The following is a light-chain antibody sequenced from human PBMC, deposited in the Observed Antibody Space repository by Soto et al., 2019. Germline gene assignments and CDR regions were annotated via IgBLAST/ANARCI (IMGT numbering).Light chain of an antibody. CDR2: GVS. J-gene: IGKJ1*01. CDR3: QQYGSSSWT. V-gene: IGKV3-20*01. Sequence: EIVLTQSPGTLSLSPGETATLSCRASQSLTSSYLAWYQQRPGQAPSLLIYGVSSRATGIPDRSSGSGSGTDFTLIISRLEPEDFAVYYCQQYGSSSWTFGQGTKVDIK. CDR1: QSLTSSY.